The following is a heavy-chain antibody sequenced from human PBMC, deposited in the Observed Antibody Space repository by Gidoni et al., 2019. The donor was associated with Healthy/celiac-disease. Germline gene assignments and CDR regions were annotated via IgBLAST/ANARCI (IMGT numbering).Heavy chain of an antibody. J-gene: IGHJ4*02. V-gene: IGHV3-23*01. CDR3: AKVSPITIFGVVPLYFDY. Sequence: EVQLLESGGGLVQPGGSLRLSCAASGLPFSSYAMSWVRQAPGKGLEWVSAISGSGGSTYYADSVKGRFTISRDNSKNTLYLQMNSLRAEDTAVYYCAKVSPITIFGVVPLYFDYWGQGTLVTVSS. CDR1: GLPFSSYA. D-gene: IGHD3-3*01. CDR2: ISGSGGST.